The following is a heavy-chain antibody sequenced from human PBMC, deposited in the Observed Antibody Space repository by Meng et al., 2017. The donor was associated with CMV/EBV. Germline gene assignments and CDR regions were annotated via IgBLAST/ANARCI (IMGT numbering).Heavy chain of an antibody. CDR1: TFTGYY. D-gene: IGHD3-3*01. V-gene: IGHV1-2*02. CDR3: ARSGLRFLEWSHHWFDP. Sequence: TFTGYYMRWVRQAPGQGLEWMGWINPNSGGTNYAQRFQGRVAMTRDTSISTAYMELSRLRSDDTAVYYCARSGLRFLEWSHHWFDPWGQGTLVTVSS. J-gene: IGHJ5*02. CDR2: INPNSGGT.